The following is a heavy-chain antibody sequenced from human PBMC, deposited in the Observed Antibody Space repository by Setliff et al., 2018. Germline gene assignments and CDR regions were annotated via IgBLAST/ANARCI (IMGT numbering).Heavy chain of an antibody. Sequence: ASVRSCKTSGCTFTDYGITWVRQAPGQGLEWMGWFSAHTGNTYYTPKLHGRVTLTTDTSTSTAYMKLTSLGSDDTAVYYCSRLVRYCSRSSCQRRSGGEFWGQGTLVTVSS. J-gene: IGHJ4*02. D-gene: IGHD3-9*01. CDR2: FSAHTGNT. CDR3: SRLVRYCSRSSCQRRSGGEF. CDR1: GCTFTDYG. V-gene: IGHV1-18*01.